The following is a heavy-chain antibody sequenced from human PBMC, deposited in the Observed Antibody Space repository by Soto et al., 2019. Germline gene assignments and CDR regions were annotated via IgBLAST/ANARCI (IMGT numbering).Heavy chain of an antibody. CDR1: GGSVSDSSYY. J-gene: IGHJ5*02. V-gene: IGHV4-39*02. Sequence: QLQLQESGPGLVKSSETLSFTSTVSGGSVSDSSYYWAWGRQPPGKGLQWIATIYSSGSPYSNPSLKSRVSISLHASKTQFSLRLSSVTAADTAVYYCAKEEGHVDTAFFDPWGQGTRVTVSS. CDR3: AKEEGHVDTAFFDP. CDR2: IYSSGSP. D-gene: IGHD5-18*01.